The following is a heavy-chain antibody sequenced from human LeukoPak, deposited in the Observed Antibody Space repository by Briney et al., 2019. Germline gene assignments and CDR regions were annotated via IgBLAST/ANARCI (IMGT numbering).Heavy chain of an antibody. J-gene: IGHJ4*02. V-gene: IGHV3-48*03. CDR3: ASPATVTAPNDY. D-gene: IGHD4-17*01. Sequence: PGGSLRLSCAASGFTFDDYAMHWVRQAPGKGLEWVSYISSSGSTIYYADSVKGRFTISRDNAKNSLYLQMNSLRAEDTAVYYCASPATVTAPNDYWGQGTLVTVSS. CDR1: GFTFDDYA. CDR2: ISSSGSTI.